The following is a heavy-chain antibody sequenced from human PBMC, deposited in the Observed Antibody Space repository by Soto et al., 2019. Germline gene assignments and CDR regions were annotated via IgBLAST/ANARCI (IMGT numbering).Heavy chain of an antibody. J-gene: IGHJ4*02. V-gene: IGHV3-48*03. CDR1: GFTLSNYE. CDR2: ITTSGDVM. CDR3: ANGFGDSPDY. D-gene: IGHD3-10*01. Sequence: EVQLVQSGGDLAQPGGSLRLSCAASGFTLSNYEVNWVRQGPGKGLEWISYITTSGDVMYYAGSVRGRFTIYRDNAKNSVFLQMNSLRVDDTGIYYCANGFGDSPDYWGQGTLVTVSS.